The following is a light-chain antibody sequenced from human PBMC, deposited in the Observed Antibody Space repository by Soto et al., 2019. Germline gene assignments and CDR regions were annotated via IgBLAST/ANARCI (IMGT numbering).Light chain of an antibody. CDR1: HSLFYSSNNKDY. CDR2: WAS. CDR3: QQYNNWPTWT. V-gene: IGKV4-1*01. J-gene: IGKJ1*01. Sequence: DIVMTQSPDSLAVSLGERATINCKSSHSLFYSSNNKDYFGWYQQKPGQPPKLLIYWASTRESGVPDRFSGSGSGTDFTLTISSLQSEDFAVYYCQQYNNWPTWTFGQGTKVDIK.